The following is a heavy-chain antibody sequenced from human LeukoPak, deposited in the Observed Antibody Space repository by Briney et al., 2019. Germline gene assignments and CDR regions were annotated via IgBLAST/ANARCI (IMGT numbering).Heavy chain of an antibody. V-gene: IGHV1-18*04. CDR3: ARVERDILTPRGLCDP. J-gene: IGHJ5*02. Sequence: ASVKVSCKASGYTFTSYGISWVRQAPGQGLEWMGWISAYHGNTNYAQKLQGRVTMTTDTSTSTAYMELRSLRSDDTAVYYCARVERDILTPRGLCDPWGQGPLVTVSS. CDR1: GYTFTSYG. D-gene: IGHD3-9*01. CDR2: ISAYHGNT.